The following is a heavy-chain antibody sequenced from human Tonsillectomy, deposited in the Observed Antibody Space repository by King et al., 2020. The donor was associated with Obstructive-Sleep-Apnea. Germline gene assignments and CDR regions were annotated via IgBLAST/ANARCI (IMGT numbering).Heavy chain of an antibody. CDR1: GGSISSGDYY. CDR2: IYYSGSS. J-gene: IGHJ4*02. V-gene: IGHV4-30-4*01. CDR3: ARASWSKISHDY. D-gene: IGHD2-15*01. Sequence: VQLQESGPGLVKPSQTLSLTCTVSGGSISSGDYYWSWIRQPPGKGLEWIGYIYYSGSSYYNPSLKSRVTISVDTSKNQFSLKLSSVTAADTAEYYCARASWSKISHDYWGQGTLVTVSS.